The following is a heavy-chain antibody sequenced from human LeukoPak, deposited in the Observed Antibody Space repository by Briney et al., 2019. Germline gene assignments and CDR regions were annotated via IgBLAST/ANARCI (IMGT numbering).Heavy chain of an antibody. Sequence: PSETLSLTCAVYGGSFSGYYWSWIRQPPGKGLEWIGEINHSGSTNYNPSLKSRVPISVDTSKNQFSLKLSSVTAADTAVYYCARVRGSYYYYYGMDVWGQGTTVTVSS. CDR1: GGSFSGYY. CDR3: ARVRGSYYYYYGMDV. D-gene: IGHD3-10*01. V-gene: IGHV4-34*01. CDR2: INHSGST. J-gene: IGHJ6*02.